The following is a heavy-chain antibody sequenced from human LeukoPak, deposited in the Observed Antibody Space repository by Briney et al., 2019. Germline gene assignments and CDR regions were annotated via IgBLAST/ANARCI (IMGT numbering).Heavy chain of an antibody. CDR1: GFTFSTYG. CDR3: ARQYSSGGSCHSSDY. Sequence: PGGSLRLSCAASGFTFSTYGMHWVRQAPGKGLEYVSAITSNGGSSYYANSVKGRFTISRDNSKNTLYLQMGSLRAEDTAVYYCARQYSSGGSCHSSDYWGQGTLVSVSS. CDR2: ITSNGGSS. D-gene: IGHD2-15*01. J-gene: IGHJ4*02. V-gene: IGHV3-64*01.